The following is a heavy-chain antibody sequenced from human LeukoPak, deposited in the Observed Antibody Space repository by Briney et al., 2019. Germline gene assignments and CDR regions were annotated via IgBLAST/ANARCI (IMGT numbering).Heavy chain of an antibody. Sequence: AASVTVSCKASGYTFTSYGITWVRQAPGQGLEWMGWISAYNGNTNYAQKFLGRVTMTTDTSTSTAYMELRSLRSDDTAVYYCARDGLLDDILTGYYYYGMDVWGQGTTVTVSS. CDR2: ISAYNGNT. D-gene: IGHD3-9*01. CDR3: ARDGLLDDILTGYYYYGMDV. CDR1: GYTFTSYG. V-gene: IGHV1-18*01. J-gene: IGHJ6*02.